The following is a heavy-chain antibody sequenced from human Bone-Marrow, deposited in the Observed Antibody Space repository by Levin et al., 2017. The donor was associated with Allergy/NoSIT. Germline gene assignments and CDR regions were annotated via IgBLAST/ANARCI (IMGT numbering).Heavy chain of an antibody. V-gene: IGHV3-30-3*01. J-gene: IGHJ6*02. CDR1: GFTFSSYA. CDR3: ARDPDAEDFWSGSSYYDDGMDV. Sequence: GGSLRLSCAASGFTFSSYAMHWVRQAPGKGLEWVAVISYDGSNKYYADSVKGRFTISRDNSKNTLYLQMNSLRAEDTAVYYCARDPDAEDFWSGSSYYDDGMDVWGQGTTVTVSS. CDR2: ISYDGSNK. D-gene: IGHD3-3*01.